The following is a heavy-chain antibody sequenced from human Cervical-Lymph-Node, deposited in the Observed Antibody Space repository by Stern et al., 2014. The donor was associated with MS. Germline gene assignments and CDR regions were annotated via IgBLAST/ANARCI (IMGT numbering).Heavy chain of an antibody. V-gene: IGHV1-69*01. CDR3: ARGWSYDILTAYSY. CDR2: IIPIFNRA. CDR1: GGTFTNYA. Sequence: VQLVQSGAEVKKPGSSVKVSCKASGGTFTNYAINWVRQAPGQGLEWMGGIIPIFNRANYAQKFQGRVTITADESPTTAYMELTSLISEDTAVYYCARGWSYDILTAYSYWGQGTLVTVSS. J-gene: IGHJ4*02. D-gene: IGHD3-9*01.